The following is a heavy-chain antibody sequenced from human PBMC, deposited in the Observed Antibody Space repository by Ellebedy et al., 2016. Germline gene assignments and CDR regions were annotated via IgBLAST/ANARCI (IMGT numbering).Heavy chain of an antibody. D-gene: IGHD1-26*01. J-gene: IGHJ4*02. Sequence: GESLKISCKGSGNSFSNYWIGWVRQMPGKGLEWMAIINPGNSDTRYSPSFQGQVTISADKSISTAYLQWSSLRASDTAMYYCARAPWVRLSEKWYFDYWGQGTLVTVSS. V-gene: IGHV5-51*01. CDR1: GNSFSNYW. CDR3: ARAPWVRLSEKWYFDY. CDR2: INPGNSDT.